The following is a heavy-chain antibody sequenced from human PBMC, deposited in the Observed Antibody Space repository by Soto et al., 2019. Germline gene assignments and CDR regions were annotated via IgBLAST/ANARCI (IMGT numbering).Heavy chain of an antibody. CDR3: AKPLNYYDSSGYYPWYFDY. D-gene: IGHD3-22*01. CDR2: ISGSGGST. CDR1: GFTFSSYA. V-gene: IGHV3-23*01. Sequence: GGSLRLSCAASGFTFSSYAMSWVRQAPGKGLEWVSAISGSGGSTYYADSVKGRFTISRDNSKNTLYLQMNSLRAEDTAVYYCAKPLNYYDSSGYYPWYFDYWGQGTLVTVSS. J-gene: IGHJ4*02.